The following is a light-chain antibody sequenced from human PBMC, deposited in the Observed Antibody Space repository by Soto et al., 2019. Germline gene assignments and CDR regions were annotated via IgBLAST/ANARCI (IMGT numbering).Light chain of an antibody. CDR3: QQRSNWPPT. V-gene: IGKV3-11*01. Sequence: EVVLTQSPATLSVSPGERATLSCRASQSVNSKLAWYHQKPGRAPRLLIYDASNRATGIPARFSGSGSGTDFTLTISSLEPEDFAVYYCQQRSNWPPTFGPGTKVDI. CDR1: QSVNSK. CDR2: DAS. J-gene: IGKJ3*01.